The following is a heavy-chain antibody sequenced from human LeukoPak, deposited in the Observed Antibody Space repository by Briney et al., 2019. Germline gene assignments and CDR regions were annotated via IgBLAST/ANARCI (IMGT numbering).Heavy chain of an antibody. CDR2: IYYSGST. J-gene: IGHJ4*02. V-gene: IGHV4-31*03. CDR3: ARGGSGYDLGY. CDR1: GGSISSGGYY. Sequence: SETLSITCTVSGGSISSGGYYWSWIRQHPGKGLEWIGYIYYSGSTYYNPSLKSRVTISVDTSKNQFSLKLSSVTAADTAVYYCARGGSGYDLGYWGQGTLVTVSS. D-gene: IGHD5-12*01.